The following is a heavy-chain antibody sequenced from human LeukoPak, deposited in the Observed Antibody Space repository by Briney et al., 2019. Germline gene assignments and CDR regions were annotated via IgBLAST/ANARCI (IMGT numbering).Heavy chain of an antibody. CDR2: INPNSGGT. Sequence: AASVKVSCKASGYTFTGYYMHWVGPAPGQGLEWMGRINPNSGGTHYAQQLQGRVNMTRDTSISTAYMELSRLRSDDTAVYFCARGVLSSGWPYFDYWGQGTLVTVSS. D-gene: IGHD6-19*01. J-gene: IGHJ4*02. V-gene: IGHV1-2*06. CDR1: GYTFTGYY. CDR3: ARGVLSSGWPYFDY.